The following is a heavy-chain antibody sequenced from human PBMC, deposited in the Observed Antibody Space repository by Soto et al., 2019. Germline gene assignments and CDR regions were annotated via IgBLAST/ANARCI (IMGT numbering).Heavy chain of an antibody. V-gene: IGHV4-34*01. CDR1: GGSFSGYY. J-gene: IGHJ4*02. CDR2: INHSGST. Sequence: SETLSLTCAVYGGSFSGYYWSWIRQPPGKGLEWIGAINHSGSTNYNPSLKSRVSISVDTSKNQFSLTLTSVTAADTAVYSCARGWSSGSYYLFDYWGRGTLVTVSS. CDR3: ARGWSSGSYYLFDY. D-gene: IGHD6-19*01.